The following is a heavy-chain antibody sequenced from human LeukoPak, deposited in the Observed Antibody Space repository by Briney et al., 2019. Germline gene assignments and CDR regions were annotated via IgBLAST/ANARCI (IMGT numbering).Heavy chain of an antibody. D-gene: IGHD1-26*01. CDR3: AKDTVIGSYWSGGFDY. J-gene: IGHJ4*02. V-gene: IGHV3-9*01. CDR1: GFTFDDYA. Sequence: PGRSLRLSCAASGFTFDDYAMHWVRQAPGKGLEWVSGISWNSGSIGYADSVKGRFTISRDNAKNSLYLQMNSLRAEDTALYYCAKDTVIGSYWSGGFDYWGQGTLVTVSS. CDR2: ISWNSGSI.